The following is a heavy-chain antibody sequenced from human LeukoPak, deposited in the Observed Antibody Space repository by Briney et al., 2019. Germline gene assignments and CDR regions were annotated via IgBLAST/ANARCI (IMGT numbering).Heavy chain of an antibody. CDR3: LGSYYDSSGYSGGDFDY. D-gene: IGHD3-22*01. CDR1: GYSISSGYY. Sequence: SETLSLTCAVSGYSISSGYYWGWIRQPPGKGLEWIGSIYHSGSTYYNPSLKSRVTISVDTSKNQFSLKLSSVTAADTAVYYCLGSYYDSSGYSGGDFDYWGQGTLVTVSS. V-gene: IGHV4-38-2*01. J-gene: IGHJ4*02. CDR2: IYHSGST.